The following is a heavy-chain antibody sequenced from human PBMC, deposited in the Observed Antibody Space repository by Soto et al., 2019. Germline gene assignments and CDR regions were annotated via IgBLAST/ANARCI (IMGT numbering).Heavy chain of an antibody. D-gene: IGHD5-18*01. Sequence: ASVKVSCKASGGTFSSYAISWVRQAPGQGLEWMGGIIPSFGTANYAQKFQGRVTITADKSTSTAYMELSSLRSEDTAVYYCASKGVDTAVGTYYYGMDVWGQGTTVTASS. CDR3: ASKGVDTAVGTYYYGMDV. CDR1: GGTFSSYA. J-gene: IGHJ6*02. V-gene: IGHV1-69*06. CDR2: IIPSFGTA.